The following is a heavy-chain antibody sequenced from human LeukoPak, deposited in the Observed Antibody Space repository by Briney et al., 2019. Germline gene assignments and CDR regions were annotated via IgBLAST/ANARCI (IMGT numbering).Heavy chain of an antibody. D-gene: IGHD3-10*01. Sequence: SETLSLTCTVSGGSISSYYWSWIRQPPGKGLEWIGYIYYRGGTNYNPSLKSRVTISVDTSKNQFSLKLSSVTAADTAVYYCARQENGSGSYLSFFHSWGQGTMVTVSS. J-gene: IGHJ4*02. V-gene: IGHV4-59*08. CDR1: GGSISSYY. CDR3: ARQENGSGSYLSFFHS. CDR2: IYYRGGT.